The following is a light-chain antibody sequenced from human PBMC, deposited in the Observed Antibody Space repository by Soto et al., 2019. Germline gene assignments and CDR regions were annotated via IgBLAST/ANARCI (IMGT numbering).Light chain of an antibody. CDR3: CSYTTSRTVV. Sequence: QSALTQPPSASGSPGQSVTISCTGTSSDIGGYNSVSWYQQHPGKAPRLMIYEVNKRPSGVPDRFSGSKSGNTASLTISGLQAEDEADYYCCSYTTSRTVVFGGGTKLTVL. J-gene: IGLJ2*01. CDR1: SSDIGGYNS. CDR2: EVN. V-gene: IGLV2-8*01.